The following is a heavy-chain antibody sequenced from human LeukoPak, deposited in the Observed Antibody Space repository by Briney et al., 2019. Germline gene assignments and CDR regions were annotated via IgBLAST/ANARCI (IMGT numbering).Heavy chain of an antibody. J-gene: IGHJ5*02. D-gene: IGHD2-2*01. CDR3: ARVNGVVVPAALSFDP. Sequence: GASVKVSCKASGYTFTSYGISWVRQAPGQGLEWMGWISAYNGNTNYAQKLQGRVTMTTDTSTSTAYMELRSLRSDDTAVYYCARVNGVVVPAALSFDPRGQGTLVTVSS. CDR2: ISAYNGNT. V-gene: IGHV1-18*01. CDR1: GYTFTSYG.